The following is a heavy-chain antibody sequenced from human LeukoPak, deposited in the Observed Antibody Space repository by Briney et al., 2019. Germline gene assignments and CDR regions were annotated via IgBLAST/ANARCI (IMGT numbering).Heavy chain of an antibody. D-gene: IGHD4-17*01. CDR1: GFTFSSYS. CDR2: ISSSSSYI. V-gene: IGHV3-21*01. CDR3: ARDPTPGDPPHY. Sequence: EGSLRLSCAASGFTFSSYSMNWVRQAPGKGLEWVSSISSSSSYIYYADSVKGRFTISRDNAKNSLYLQMNSLRAEDTAVYYCARDPTPGDPPHYWGQGTLVTVSS. J-gene: IGHJ4*02.